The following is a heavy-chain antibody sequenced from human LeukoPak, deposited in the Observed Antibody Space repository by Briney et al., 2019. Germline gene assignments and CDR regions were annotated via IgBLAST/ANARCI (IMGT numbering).Heavy chain of an antibody. CDR3: ARDRALYDSRRGYYYTEDDY. CDR2: INQDVSEK. V-gene: IGHV3-7*01. J-gene: IGHJ4*02. D-gene: IGHD3-22*01. Sequence: PGGSLRLSCAASGFSFSSYWMSWVRQAPGKGLEWVANINQDVSEKYSVDSVKGRFTISRDNAKSSVYLQMNSLRGDDTGVYYCARDRALYDSRRGYYYTEDDYWGQGTLVTVSS. CDR1: GFSFSSYW.